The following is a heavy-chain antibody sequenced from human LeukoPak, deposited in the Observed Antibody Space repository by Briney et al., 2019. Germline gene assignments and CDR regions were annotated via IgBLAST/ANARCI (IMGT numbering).Heavy chain of an antibody. CDR2: ISKDERTT. CDR1: GFTFGGSW. D-gene: IGHD6-19*01. Sequence: GGSLRLSCAASGFTFGGSWMLWVRQAPGKGLMCVARISKDERTTTYVDSVKGRFTVSRDNAKNTLYLQMNSLRAEDTAVYYCARALDGTRNGMDVWGQGTTVTVSS. V-gene: IGHV3-74*03. J-gene: IGHJ6*02. CDR3: ARALDGTRNGMDV.